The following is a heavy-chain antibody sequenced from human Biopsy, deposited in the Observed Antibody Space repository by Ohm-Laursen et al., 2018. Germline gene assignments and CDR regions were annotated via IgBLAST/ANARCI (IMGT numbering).Heavy chain of an antibody. CDR1: GFTFSAAW. J-gene: IGHJ4*01. CDR2: IDVLDYNT. D-gene: IGHD2-2*02. V-gene: IGHV3-23*01. CDR3: VRGWGGYNFDS. Sequence: SLRLSCAASGFTFSAAWMYWVRQAPGKGLEWVSHIDVLDYNTYYVDSVRGRFTISRDNSKEMVYLQINSLRADDTAVYYCVRGWGGYNFDSWGTGTLVTVSS.